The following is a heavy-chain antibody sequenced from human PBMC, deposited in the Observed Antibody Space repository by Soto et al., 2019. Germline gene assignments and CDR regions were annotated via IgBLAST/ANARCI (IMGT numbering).Heavy chain of an antibody. CDR1: GASVTSGDYY. J-gene: IGHJ4*02. CDR3: ARGGLYDLWSGLFD. CDR2: MHDSGTT. V-gene: IGHV4-30-4*01. D-gene: IGHD3-3*01. Sequence: TLSLTCSVSGASVTSGDYYWKWIRQTPGTGLEWLGYMHDSGTTSYNPSLKSRVTISRDTSKNQFSLKLTSVSAADTAVYFCARGGLYDLWSGLFDWGQGIRVTVS.